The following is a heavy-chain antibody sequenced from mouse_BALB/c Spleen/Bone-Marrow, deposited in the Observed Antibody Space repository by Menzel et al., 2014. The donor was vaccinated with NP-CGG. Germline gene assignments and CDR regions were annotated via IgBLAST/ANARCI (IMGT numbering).Heavy chain of an antibody. CDR3: ARVTSSAVGAMDY. J-gene: IGHJ4*01. CDR1: GFSLTNYG. V-gene: IGHV2-9*02. D-gene: IGHD3-2*02. Sequence: VKVVESGPGLVAPSQSLSITCTVSGFSLTNYGVHWVRQPPGKGLEWLGVIWAGGSTNYNSALISRLSISKDNSKSQVFLKMNSLQTDDTAMYYCARVTSSAVGAMDYWGQGASVTVSS. CDR2: IWAGGST.